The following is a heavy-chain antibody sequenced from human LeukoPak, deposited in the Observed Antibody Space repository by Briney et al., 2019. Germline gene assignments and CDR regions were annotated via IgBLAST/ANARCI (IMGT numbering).Heavy chain of an antibody. J-gene: IGHJ3*01. Sequence: ASVKVSCKASGFTFSNYGVSWVRQAPGQGLEWMGWASANSGNTDYAQRFQGRVTMTTDTSATTAYMELGSLTSADTAVYYCAGHTTWSGPNPFPLWGQGTMVTVSS. CDR3: AGHTTWSGPNPFPL. V-gene: IGHV1-18*01. CDR1: GFTFSNYG. CDR2: ASANSGNT. D-gene: IGHD2-2*01.